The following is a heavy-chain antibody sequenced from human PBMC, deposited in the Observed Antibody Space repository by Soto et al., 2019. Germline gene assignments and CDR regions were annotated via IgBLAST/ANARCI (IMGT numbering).Heavy chain of an antibody. D-gene: IGHD3-10*01. CDR2: ISGGGGSP. CDR1: GFTFTNHA. CDR3: AKTLSPGQFGFDY. J-gene: IGHJ4*02. V-gene: IGHV3-23*01. Sequence: EVQLLESGGGLVQPGGSLRLSCVVSGFTFTNHAMSWVRQAPGKGLEWVSAISGGGGSPYYADSVKARFTISRDNSKNTLYLQMNSLRAEDTAVYYCAKTLSPGQFGFDYWGQGTLVTVSS.